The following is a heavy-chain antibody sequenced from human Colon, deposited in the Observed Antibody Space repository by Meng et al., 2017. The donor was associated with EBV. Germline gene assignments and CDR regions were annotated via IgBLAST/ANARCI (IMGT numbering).Heavy chain of an antibody. CDR1: GFTFSSYG. V-gene: IGHV3-33*01. J-gene: IGHJ4*02. Sequence: QVQWVGSGGGVVQPGESLTLSCTGSGFTFSSYGMHWVRQAPGKGLEWVGFIWHDGSNQYYVDSVKGRFTISRDNSKNTLYLQMSSLRAEDTAVYYCARDIVSRIPAYWGQGTLVTVSS. CDR2: IWHDGSNQ. CDR3: ARDIVSRIPAY. D-gene: IGHD5/OR15-5a*01.